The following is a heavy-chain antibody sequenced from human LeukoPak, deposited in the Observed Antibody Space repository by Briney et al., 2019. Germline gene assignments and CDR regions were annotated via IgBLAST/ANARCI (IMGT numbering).Heavy chain of an antibody. CDR1: GFTFSTYG. Sequence: GGSLRLSCAASGFTFSTYGMHWVLQAPGKGLEWVAVISYDGSNKYYADSVKGRFTISRDNSKNMVYLQMNSLRAEDTAVYYCAKDMALVVVTDNGMDVWGQGTTVTVSS. J-gene: IGHJ6*02. CDR3: AKDMALVVVTDNGMDV. D-gene: IGHD2-21*02. V-gene: IGHV3-30*18. CDR2: ISYDGSNK.